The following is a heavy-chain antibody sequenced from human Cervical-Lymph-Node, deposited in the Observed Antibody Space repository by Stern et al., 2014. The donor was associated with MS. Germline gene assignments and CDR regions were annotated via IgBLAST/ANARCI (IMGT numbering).Heavy chain of an antibody. CDR1: GGTFSTDK. Sequence: VQLEESGSEAKKPGSSVKVSCKVSGGTFSTDKLSWVRQAPGQGLEWMWAIIPIFGTADYAQRFQDRVTIIADESTSEVHMELSSLRSEDTGVYYCARLGSGYDSSYLDFWGQGTLVTVSS. CDR3: ARLGSGYDSSYLDF. CDR2: IIPIFGTA. D-gene: IGHD5-12*01. V-gene: IGHV1-69*01. J-gene: IGHJ4*02.